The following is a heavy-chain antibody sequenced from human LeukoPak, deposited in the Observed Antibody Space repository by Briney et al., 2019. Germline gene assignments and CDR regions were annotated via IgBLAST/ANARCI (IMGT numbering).Heavy chain of an antibody. CDR1: GFTFSDYY. J-gene: IGHJ4*02. CDR2: ISSSGSTI. CDR3: AREMSTTVTPYYFDY. D-gene: IGHD4-11*01. V-gene: IGHV3-11*04. Sequence: GGSLRLSCAASGFTFSDYYMSWIRQAPGKRLEWVSYISSSGSTIYYADSVKGRFTISRDNAKNSLYLQMNSLRAEDTAVYYCAREMSTTVTPYYFDYWGQGTLVTVSS.